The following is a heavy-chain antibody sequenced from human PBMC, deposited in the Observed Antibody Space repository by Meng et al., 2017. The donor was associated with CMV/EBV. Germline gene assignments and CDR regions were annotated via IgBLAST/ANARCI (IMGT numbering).Heavy chain of an antibody. CDR2: IYYSGST. J-gene: IGHJ6*02. Sequence: GSLRLSCTVSGGSISSSSYYWDWIRQPPGKGLEWIGSIYYSGSTYYNPSLKSRVTISVDTSKNQFSLKLSSVTAADTAVYYCAREVTIFGVALTYYYYGMDVWGQGTTVTVSS. CDR3: AREVTIFGVALTYYYYGMDV. D-gene: IGHD3-3*01. V-gene: IGHV4-39*07. CDR1: GGSISSSSYY.